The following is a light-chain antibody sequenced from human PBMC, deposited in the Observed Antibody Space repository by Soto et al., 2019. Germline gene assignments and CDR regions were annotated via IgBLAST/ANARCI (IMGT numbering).Light chain of an antibody. CDR1: QSVSSSY. CDR3: QQYGSSPIN. V-gene: IGKV3-20*01. J-gene: IGKJ5*01. CDR2: GAS. Sequence: EIVLTHSPGTLSFSPWERATLSCRASQSVSSSYLAWYQQKPGQAPRLLIYGASSRATGIPDRFSGSGSGTDFTLTISRLEPEDFAVYYCQQYGSSPINFGQGTRLEIK.